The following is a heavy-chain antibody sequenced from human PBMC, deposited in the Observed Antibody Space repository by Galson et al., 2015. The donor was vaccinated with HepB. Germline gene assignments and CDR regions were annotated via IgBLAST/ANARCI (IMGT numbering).Heavy chain of an antibody. J-gene: IGHJ4*02. D-gene: IGHD6-6*01. V-gene: IGHV3-21*01. CDR3: ARDRIAAGLTFDY. CDR1: EFTFSSYS. CDR2: IGSNSYYI. Sequence: SLRLSCAASEFTFSSYSMNWVRQAPGKGLEWVSSIGSNSYYIYYADSVKGRFTISGDNAKNSLYLQMNSLRAEDTAVYYCARDRIAAGLTFDYWGQGTLVTVSS.